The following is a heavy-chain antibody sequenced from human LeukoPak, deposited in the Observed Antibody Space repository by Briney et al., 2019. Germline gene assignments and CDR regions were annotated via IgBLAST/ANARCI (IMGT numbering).Heavy chain of an antibody. V-gene: IGHV3-7*01. CDR2: IKQDGSEK. D-gene: IGHD2-2*01. CDR3: ARVGYCSSTSCHGFKD. Sequence: SGGSLRLSCAASGFTFSSYWMSWVRQAPGKGLEWMANIKQDGSEKYYVDSVKGRFTISRDNAKNSLYLQMNSLRAEDTAVYYCARVGYCSSTSCHGFKDWGQGTLVTVSS. CDR1: GFTFSSYW. J-gene: IGHJ4*02.